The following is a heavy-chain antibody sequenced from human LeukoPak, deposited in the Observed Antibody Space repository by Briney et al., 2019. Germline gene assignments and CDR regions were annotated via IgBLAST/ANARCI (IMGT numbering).Heavy chain of an antibody. V-gene: IGHV5-10-1*01. CDR1: GYSFTSYW. CDR2: IDPSDSYT. J-gene: IGHJ4*02. D-gene: IGHD3-10*01. CDR3: ARLDYYGSGSYTGDDY. Sequence: GESLQISCQGSGYSFTSYWISWVRQMPGEGLEWMGRIDPSDSYTNYSPSFQGHVTISADKSISTAYLQWSSLKASDTAMYYCARLDYYGSGSYTGDDYWGQGTLVTVSS.